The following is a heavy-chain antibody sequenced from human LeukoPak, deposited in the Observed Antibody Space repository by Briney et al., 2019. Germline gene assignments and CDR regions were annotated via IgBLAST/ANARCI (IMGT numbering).Heavy chain of an antibody. CDR2: IYWDDDK. D-gene: IGHD6-13*01. Sequence: SGPTLVNPTQTLTLTCTFSGFSLSTSGVGVGWIRQPPGKALEWLALIYWDDDKRYSPSLKSRLTITKDTSKNQVVLTMTNMDPVDTATYYCAHTGNSPSAAGTSPPWFDPWGQGTLVTVSS. V-gene: IGHV2-5*02. J-gene: IGHJ5*02. CDR1: GFSLSTSGVG. CDR3: AHTGNSPSAAGTSPPWFDP.